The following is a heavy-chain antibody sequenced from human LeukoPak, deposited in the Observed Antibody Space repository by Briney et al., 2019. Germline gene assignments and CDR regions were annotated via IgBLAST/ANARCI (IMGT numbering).Heavy chain of an antibody. CDR1: GGSISSYY. CDR3: ARDSMYSSSWETEYFQH. J-gene: IGHJ1*01. V-gene: IGHV4-59*01. CDR2: IYYSGST. D-gene: IGHD6-13*01. Sequence: SETLSLTCTVSGGSISSYYWSWIRQPPGKGLEWIGYIYYSGSTNYNPSLKSRVTISVDTSKNQFSLKLSSVTAADTAVYYCARDSMYSSSWETEYFQHWGQGTLVTVSS.